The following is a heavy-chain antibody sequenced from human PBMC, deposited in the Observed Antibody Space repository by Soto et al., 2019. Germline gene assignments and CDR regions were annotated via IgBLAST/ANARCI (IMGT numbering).Heavy chain of an antibody. J-gene: IGHJ4*02. CDR2: IYYSGST. Sequence: QVQLQESGPGLVKPSQTLSLTCTVSGGSISSGDYYWSWIRQPPGKGLEWIGYIYYSGSTYYNPSLKDRVNISVDTSKHHFSLKLRSVTAADTAVYYCARGAQYCSSTSCTHPLDYWGQGTLVTVSS. D-gene: IGHD2-2*01. CDR1: GGSISSGDYY. V-gene: IGHV4-30-4*01. CDR3: ARGAQYCSSTSCTHPLDY.